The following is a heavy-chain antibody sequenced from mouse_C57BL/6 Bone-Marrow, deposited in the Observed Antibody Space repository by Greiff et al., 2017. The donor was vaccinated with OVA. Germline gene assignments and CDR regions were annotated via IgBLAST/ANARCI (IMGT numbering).Heavy chain of an antibody. V-gene: IGHV1-50*01. Sequence: QVQLQQPGAELVKPGASVKLSCKASGYTFTSYWMQWVKQRPGQGLEWIGEIAPSDSYTNYNQKFKGKATLTVDTYSSTAYMQLSSLTSEDSAVYYCARGYYGSSLWYFDVWGTGTTVTVSS. CDR1: GYTFTSYW. D-gene: IGHD1-1*01. CDR2: IAPSDSYT. J-gene: IGHJ1*03. CDR3: ARGYYGSSLWYFDV.